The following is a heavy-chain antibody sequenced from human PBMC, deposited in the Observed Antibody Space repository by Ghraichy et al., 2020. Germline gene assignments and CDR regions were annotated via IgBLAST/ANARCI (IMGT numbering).Heavy chain of an antibody. Sequence: SETLSLTCTVSGGSISGYHWNWIRQSPGKGLEWIGDISYTGRTNYNPSLKSRVTISLDTSTGQFSLKLSSVTAADTAVYYCARHGLDSGGYYYLNWFHPWGQGTLVTISS. CDR3: ARHGLDSGGYYYLNWFHP. V-gene: IGHV4-59*08. D-gene: IGHD3-22*01. CDR2: ISYTGRT. J-gene: IGHJ5*02. CDR1: GGSISGYH.